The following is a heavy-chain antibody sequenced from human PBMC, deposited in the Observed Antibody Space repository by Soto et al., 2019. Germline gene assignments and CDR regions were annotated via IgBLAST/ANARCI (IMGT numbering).Heavy chain of an antibody. CDR3: AKDYRIQLLVDYYYMDV. Sequence: GGSLRLSCAASGFTFSSYGMHWVRQAPGKGLEWVAVISYDGSNKYYADSVKGRFTISRDNSKNTLYLQMNSLRAEDTAVYYCAKDYRIQLLVDYYYMDVWGKGTTVTVSS. J-gene: IGHJ6*03. CDR2: ISYDGSNK. D-gene: IGHD5-18*01. V-gene: IGHV3-30*18. CDR1: GFTFSSYG.